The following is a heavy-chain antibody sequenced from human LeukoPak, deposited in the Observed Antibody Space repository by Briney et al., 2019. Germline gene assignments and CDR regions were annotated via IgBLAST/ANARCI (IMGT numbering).Heavy chain of an antibody. J-gene: IGHJ5*02. CDR1: GGSISSYY. CDR2: IYYSGST. Sequence: PSETLSLTCTVSGGSISSYYWSWIRQPPGKGLEWIGYIYYSGSTNHNPSLKSRVTISVDTSKNQFSLKLSSVTAADTAVYYCARDNGSSEWAWFDPWGQGTLVTVSS. D-gene: IGHD6-13*01. CDR3: ARDNGSSEWAWFDP. V-gene: IGHV4-59*01.